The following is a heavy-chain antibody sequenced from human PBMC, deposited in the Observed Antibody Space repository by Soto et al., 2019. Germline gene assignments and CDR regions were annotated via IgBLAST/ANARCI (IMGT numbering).Heavy chain of an antibody. V-gene: IGHV1-46*01. Sequence: VASVKVSCKASGYTFTSYYMHWVRQAPGQGLEWMGIINPSGGSTSYAQKFQGRVTMTRDTSTSTVYMELSSLRSEDTAVYYCARDSSVLAASFYYYYGMDVCGQGTTVPVSS. J-gene: IGHJ6*02. D-gene: IGHD3-3*02. CDR3: ARDSSVLAASFYYYYGMDV. CDR1: GYTFTSYY. CDR2: INPSGGST.